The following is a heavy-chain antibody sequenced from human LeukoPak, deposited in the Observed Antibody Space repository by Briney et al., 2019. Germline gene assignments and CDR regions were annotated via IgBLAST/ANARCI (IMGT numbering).Heavy chain of an antibody. J-gene: IGHJ4*02. V-gene: IGHV4-59*01. CDR1: GGSFSGYY. CDR3: ARVSGSYYRFDY. D-gene: IGHD1-26*01. CDR2: IYYSGST. Sequence: SETLSLTCADYGGSFSGYYWSWIRQPPGKGLGWIGYIYYSGSTNYNPSLKSRVTISVDTSKNQFSLKLSSVTAADTAVYYCARVSGSYYRFDYWGQGTLVTVSS.